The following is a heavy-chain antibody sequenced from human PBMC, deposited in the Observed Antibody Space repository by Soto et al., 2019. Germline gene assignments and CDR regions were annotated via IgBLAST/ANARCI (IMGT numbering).Heavy chain of an antibody. V-gene: IGHV3-74*01. Sequence: EVQLAESGGVLVQPGGSLRLSCVASGFTFSDHWMHWVRQAPGKGLVWVSRINSGGSRTNYADSVKGRFTISRDNAKNTLYLEMNSLSCEDTAVYYCARGNCSGDTCFFGGTHWGRGTLVTVSS. CDR1: GFTFSDHW. J-gene: IGHJ4*02. D-gene: IGHD2-21*02. CDR3: ARGNCSGDTCFFGGTH. CDR2: INSGGSRT.